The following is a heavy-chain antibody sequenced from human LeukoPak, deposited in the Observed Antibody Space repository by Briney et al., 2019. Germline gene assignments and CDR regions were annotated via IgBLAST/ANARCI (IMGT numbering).Heavy chain of an antibody. D-gene: IGHD4-11*01. CDR3: AREEDSNSGPPGVNYFDY. V-gene: IGHV4-59*01. Sequence: PSETLSPTCTVSGGSISSYYWSWIRQPPGKGLEWIGYIYYSGSTNYNPSLKSRVTISVDTSKNQFSLKLSSVTAADTAVYYCAREEDSNSGPPGVNYFDYWGQGTLVTVSS. CDR1: GGSISSYY. J-gene: IGHJ4*02. CDR2: IYYSGST.